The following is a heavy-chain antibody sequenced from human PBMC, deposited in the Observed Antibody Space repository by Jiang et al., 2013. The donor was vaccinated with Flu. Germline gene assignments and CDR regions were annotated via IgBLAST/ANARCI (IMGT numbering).Heavy chain of an antibody. D-gene: IGHD3-22*01. CDR1: GGTFSSYA. V-gene: IGHV1-69*01. CDR3: ARSPNYYDSSGYRVAFDI. Sequence: SGAEVKKPGSSVKVSCKASGGTFSSYAISWVRQAPGQGLEWMGGIIPIFGTANYAQKFQGRVTITADESTSTAYMELSSLRSEDTAVYYCARSPNYYDSSGYRVAFDIWGQGTMVTVSS. CDR2: IIPIFGTA. J-gene: IGHJ3*02.